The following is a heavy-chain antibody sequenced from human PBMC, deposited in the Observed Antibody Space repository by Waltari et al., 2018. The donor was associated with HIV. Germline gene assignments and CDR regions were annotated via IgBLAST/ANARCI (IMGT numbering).Heavy chain of an antibody. Sequence: QVQLQESGPGLVKPSQTLSLTCTVSGGSISSGSYYWSWIRQPAGKGLEWIGRIYTSGSTNYNPSLKSRVTISVDTSKNQFSLKLSSVTAADTAVYYCARRTSRSDAFDIWGQGTMVTVSS. D-gene: IGHD1-1*01. CDR2: IYTSGST. J-gene: IGHJ3*02. CDR1: GGSISSGSYY. V-gene: IGHV4-61*02. CDR3: ARRTSRSDAFDI.